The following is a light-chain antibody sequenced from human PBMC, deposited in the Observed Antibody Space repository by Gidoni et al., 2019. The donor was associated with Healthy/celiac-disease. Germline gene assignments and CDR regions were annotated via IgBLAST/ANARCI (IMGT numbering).Light chain of an antibody. CDR1: QSISSY. V-gene: IGKV1-39*01. J-gene: IGKJ2*01. Sequence: DIQMTQSPSSLSASVGDRVTITCRASQSISSYLNWYQQKPGKAPKLLIYAASSLQSGVPSRFSGSGSGTDFTLTISSLQPEDFANYYCQQSYSTQMYTFGQXTKLEIK. CDR3: QQSYSTQMYT. CDR2: AAS.